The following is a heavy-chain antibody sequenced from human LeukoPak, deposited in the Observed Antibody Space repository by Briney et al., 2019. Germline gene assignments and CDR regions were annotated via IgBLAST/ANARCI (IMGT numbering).Heavy chain of an antibody. D-gene: IGHD2-15*01. Sequence: ASVKVSCKASGYTFTGYYMHWVRQAPGQGLEWVGWINPNSGGTNYAQKFQGRVTMTRDTSISTAYMELSRLRSDDTGVYYFARGGGIVVVVAARRFDPWGQGALVTVSS. CDR1: GYTFTGYY. V-gene: IGHV1-2*02. CDR3: ARGGGIVVVVAARRFDP. J-gene: IGHJ5*02. CDR2: INPNSGGT.